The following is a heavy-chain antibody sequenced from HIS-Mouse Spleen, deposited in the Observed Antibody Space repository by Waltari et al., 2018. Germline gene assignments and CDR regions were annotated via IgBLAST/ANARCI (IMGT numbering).Heavy chain of an antibody. D-gene: IGHD2-21*02. Sequence: QVQLQQWGAGLLKPSETLSLTCAVYGGSYSGYYWSWIRQPPGKGLAWIGEINHSGSTNYNPSLKSRVTISVDTSKNQFSLKLSSVTAADTAVYYCARGPVVVVTATTPFDYWGQGTLVTVSS. V-gene: IGHV4-34*01. CDR2: INHSGST. CDR1: GGSYSGYY. J-gene: IGHJ4*02. CDR3: ARGPVVVVTATTPFDY.